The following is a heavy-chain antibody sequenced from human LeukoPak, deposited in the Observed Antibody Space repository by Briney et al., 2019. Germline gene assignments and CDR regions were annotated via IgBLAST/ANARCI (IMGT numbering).Heavy chain of an antibody. CDR2: TRNKANSYTT. Sequence: GGSLRLSCAASGFTFSDHYMDWVRQAPGKGLEWVGRTRNKANSYTTEYAASVKGRSTISRDDSKNSLYLQMNSLKTEDTAVYYCARASSSWPYYYYGMDVWGQGTTVTVSS. CDR1: GFTFSDHY. D-gene: IGHD6-13*01. V-gene: IGHV3-72*01. CDR3: ARASSSWPYYYYGMDV. J-gene: IGHJ6*02.